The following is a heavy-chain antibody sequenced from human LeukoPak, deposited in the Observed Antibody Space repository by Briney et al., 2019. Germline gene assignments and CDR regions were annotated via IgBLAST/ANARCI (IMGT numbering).Heavy chain of an antibody. CDR2: INHSGST. V-gene: IGHV4-34*01. D-gene: IGHD6-19*01. J-gene: IGHJ1*01. CDR1: GGSFSGYY. Sequence: SETLFLTCAVYGGSFSGYYWSWIRQPPGKGLEWIGEINHSGSTNYNPSLKSRVTISADTSKNQFSLKLSSVTAADTAVYYCARGRLGYSSGWYRYAEYFQHWGQGTLVTVSS. CDR3: ARGRLGYSSGWYRYAEYFQH.